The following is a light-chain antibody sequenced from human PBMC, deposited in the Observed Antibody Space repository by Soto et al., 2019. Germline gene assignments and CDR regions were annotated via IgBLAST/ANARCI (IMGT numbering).Light chain of an antibody. J-gene: IGKJ4*01. CDR3: QQHNNWPLT. Sequence: ETVMTQSPATLSVSPGERANLSCRASQSVNSNLAWYQQKPGQAPRLLIYGASTRATGIPARFSGSGSGTEFTLTISSLQSEDFAVYYCQQHNNWPLTFGGGTNVEI. V-gene: IGKV3D-15*01. CDR2: GAS. CDR1: QSVNSN.